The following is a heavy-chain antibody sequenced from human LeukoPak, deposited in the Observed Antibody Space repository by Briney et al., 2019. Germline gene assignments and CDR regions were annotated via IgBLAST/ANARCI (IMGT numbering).Heavy chain of an antibody. CDR2: ISSSGSTI. Sequence: GGSLRLSCAASGFTFSDYYMSWIRQAPGKGLEWVSYISSSGSTIYYAGSVKGRFTISRDNAKNSLYLQMNSLRAEDTAVYYCARELSPYYYDSSGPAVRYYGMDVWGQGTTVTVSS. D-gene: IGHD3-22*01. CDR1: GFTFSDYY. V-gene: IGHV3-11*01. J-gene: IGHJ6*02. CDR3: ARELSPYYYDSSGPAVRYYGMDV.